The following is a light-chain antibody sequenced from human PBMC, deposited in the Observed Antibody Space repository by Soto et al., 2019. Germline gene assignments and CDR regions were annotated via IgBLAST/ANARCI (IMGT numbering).Light chain of an antibody. J-gene: IGKJ1*01. CDR2: KAS. CDR3: QQYSTYWT. V-gene: IGKV1-5*03. CDR1: QSVSSW. Sequence: DIQMTQSPSTLSASVGDRVTITCRASQSVSSWLAWYQQKPGKAPILLIFKASSVETGVPSRISGSGSGTEFTLTSSSLQPDDFSTYYCQQYSTYWTFGQGTKVEIK.